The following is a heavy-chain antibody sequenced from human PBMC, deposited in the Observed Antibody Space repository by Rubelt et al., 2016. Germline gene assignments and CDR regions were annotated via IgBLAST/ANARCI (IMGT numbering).Heavy chain of an antibody. D-gene: IGHD5-12*01. CDR1: GFTFSDYS. CDR3: AHVDIVARISGIDY. J-gene: IGHJ4*02. CDR2: ISSSSSYI. Sequence: ECGGGLVQPGGSLRLSCAASGFTFSDYSMNWVRQAPGKGLEWVSSISSSSSYIYYADSVKGRFTISRDNSKNTLYLQMNYLRAEDTAVYYCAHVDIVARISGIDYWGQGIPVTVSS. V-gene: IGHV3-21*04.